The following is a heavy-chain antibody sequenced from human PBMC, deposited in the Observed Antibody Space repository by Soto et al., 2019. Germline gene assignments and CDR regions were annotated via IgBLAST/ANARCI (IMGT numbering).Heavy chain of an antibody. CDR2: ISGSGGST. J-gene: IGHJ5*02. V-gene: IGHV3-23*01. Sequence: GGSLRFSCAASGFTFSSYAMSWVRQAPGKGLEWVSAISGSGGSTYYADSVKGRFTISRDNSKNTLYLQMNSLRAEDTAVYYCAKDVIVGATLSWFDPWGQGTLVTVSS. CDR1: GFTFSSYA. D-gene: IGHD1-26*01. CDR3: AKDVIVGATLSWFDP.